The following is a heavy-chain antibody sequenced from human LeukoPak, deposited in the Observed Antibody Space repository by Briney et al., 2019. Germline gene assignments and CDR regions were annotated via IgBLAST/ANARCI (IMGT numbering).Heavy chain of an antibody. Sequence: GGSLRLSCAASGFTFSSYGMHWVRQAPGKGLEWVAVIWYDGSNKYYADSVKGRFTISRDNSKNTLYLQMNSLRAEDTAVYYCARDITLGYCSGGSCLFDYWGQGTLVTVSS. CDR2: IWYDGSNK. V-gene: IGHV3-33*01. J-gene: IGHJ4*02. CDR3: ARDITLGYCSGGSCLFDY. CDR1: GFTFSSYG. D-gene: IGHD2-15*01.